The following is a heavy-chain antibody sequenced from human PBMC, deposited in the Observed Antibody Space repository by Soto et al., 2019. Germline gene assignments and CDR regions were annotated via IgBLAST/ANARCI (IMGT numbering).Heavy chain of an antibody. J-gene: IGHJ5*02. V-gene: IGHV1-24*01. CDR2: FGPEDGDT. CDR1: GYTLTELS. Sequence: ASVKVSCKVSGYTLTELSMHWVRQAPGKGLEWMGGFGPEDGDTIYAQKFQGRVTMTTDTSTSTAYMELRSLRSDDTAVYYCARDRGGSGSSDWFDPWGQGTLVTVSS. D-gene: IGHD6-6*01. CDR3: ARDRGGSGSSDWFDP.